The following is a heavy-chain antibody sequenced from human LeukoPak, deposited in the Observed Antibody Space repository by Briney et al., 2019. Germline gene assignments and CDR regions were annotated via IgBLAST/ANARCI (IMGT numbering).Heavy chain of an antibody. D-gene: IGHD1-26*01. CDR3: ARDRRAGKYSGCPTDLDV. CDR1: GFTLSDYY. CDR2: ISSSSSYT. J-gene: IGHJ6*02. V-gene: IGHV3-11*05. Sequence: GRSLRLSCAASGFTLSDYYMSWIRQAPGKGLEWVSYISSSSSYTNYADSVRGRFTISRDNAKNSLYLQMNGLRAEDTAVYYGARDRRAGKYSGCPTDLDVWGQGTTVTVSS.